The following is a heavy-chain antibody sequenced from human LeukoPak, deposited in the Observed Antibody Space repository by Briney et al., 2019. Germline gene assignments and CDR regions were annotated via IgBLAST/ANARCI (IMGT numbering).Heavy chain of an antibody. J-gene: IGHJ4*02. CDR1: GFTFSSYS. V-gene: IGHV3-21*01. CDR2: ISSSSYI. D-gene: IGHD2-8*01. Sequence: GGSLRLSCAASGFTFSSYSMNWVRQAPGKGLEWVSSISSSSYIYYADSVKGRFTISRDNAKNSLYLQMNSLRAEDTAVYYCARPEYAENYFDYWGRGTLVTVSS. CDR3: ARPEYAENYFDY.